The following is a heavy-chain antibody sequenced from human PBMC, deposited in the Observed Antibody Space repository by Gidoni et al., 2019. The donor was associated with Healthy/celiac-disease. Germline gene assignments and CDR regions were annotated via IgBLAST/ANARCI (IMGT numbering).Heavy chain of an antibody. CDR1: GFTFSDYY. CDR2: ISSSSSYT. CDR3: ARDVLRYFDWVAGDAFDI. J-gene: IGHJ3*02. V-gene: IGHV3-11*05. D-gene: IGHD3-9*01. Sequence: QVQLVESGGGLVKPGGSLRLSCAASGFTFSDYYMSWIRQAPGKGLEWVSYISSSSSYTNYADSVKGRFTISRDNAKNSLYLQMNSLRAEDTAVYYCARDVLRYFDWVAGDAFDIWGQGTMVTVSS.